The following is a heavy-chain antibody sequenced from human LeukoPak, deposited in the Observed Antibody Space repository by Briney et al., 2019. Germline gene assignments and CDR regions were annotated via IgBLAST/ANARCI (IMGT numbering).Heavy chain of an antibody. CDR3: ARAPYHFDGSAYFQFDS. J-gene: IGHJ4*02. CDR1: GGTFNNYA. D-gene: IGHD3-22*01. Sequence: GSSVKVSCKGSGGTFNNYAINWVRQAPGQGLEWMGRVIPILDIRNYAQKFRGRVTMTADRSTSTAYLELSSLRSEDTAVYFCARAPYHFDGSAYFQFDSWGQGTLVTVSS. V-gene: IGHV1-69*04. CDR2: VIPILDIR.